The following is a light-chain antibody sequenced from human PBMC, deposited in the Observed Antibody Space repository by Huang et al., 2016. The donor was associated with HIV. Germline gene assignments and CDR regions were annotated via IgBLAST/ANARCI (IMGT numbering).Light chain of an antibody. J-gene: IGKJ2*01. V-gene: IGKV3-11*01. CDR1: QSVSSY. Sequence: EIVLTQSPATLSLSPGERATLSCRASQSVSSYLAWYQQKPGQAPRLRIYDASNRATGIPARFSGSGSGTDFTLTISSLEPEDFAVYYCQQRTFGQGTKLEIK. CDR2: DAS. CDR3: QQRT.